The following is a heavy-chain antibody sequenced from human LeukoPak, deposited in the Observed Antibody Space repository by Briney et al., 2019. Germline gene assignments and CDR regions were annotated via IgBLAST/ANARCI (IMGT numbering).Heavy chain of an antibody. V-gene: IGHV3-74*01. CDR3: ARGSRLPSSTPYYYYGMDV. D-gene: IGHD6-19*01. J-gene: IGHJ6*02. CDR2: INSDGSST. CDR1: GFTFSSYW. Sequence: GGSPRLSCAASGFTFSSYWMHWVRQAPGKGLVWVSRINSDGSSTSYADSVKGRFTISRDNAKNTLYLQMNSLRAEDTAVYYCARGSRLPSSTPYYYYGMDVWGQGTTVTVSS.